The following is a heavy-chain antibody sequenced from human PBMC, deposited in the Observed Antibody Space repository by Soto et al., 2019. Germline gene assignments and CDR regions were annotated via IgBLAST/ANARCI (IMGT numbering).Heavy chain of an antibody. D-gene: IGHD3-10*01. J-gene: IGHJ4*02. CDR1: GGSFSGYY. CDR3: ARATHRHPRITMVRGVYGVFDY. Sequence: SETLSLTCAVYGGSFSGYYWSWIRQPPGKGLEWIGEINHSGSTNYNPSLKSRVTISVDTSKNQFSLKLSSVTAADTAVYYCARATHRHPRITMVRGVYGVFDYWGQGTLVTVSS. V-gene: IGHV4-34*01. CDR2: INHSGST.